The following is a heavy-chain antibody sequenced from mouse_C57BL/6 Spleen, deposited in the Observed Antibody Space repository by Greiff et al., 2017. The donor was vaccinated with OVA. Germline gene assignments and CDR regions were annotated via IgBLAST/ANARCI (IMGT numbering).Heavy chain of an antibody. Sequence: QVQLQHSGPELVKPGASVKISCKASGYSFTSYYIHWVKQRPGQGLEWIGWIYPGSGNTKYNEKFKGKATLTADTSSSTAYMQLSSLTSEDSAVYYCARSSAGYFDVWGTGTTVTVSS. V-gene: IGHV1-66*01. CDR3: ARSSAGYFDV. CDR2: IYPGSGNT. CDR1: GYSFTSYY. J-gene: IGHJ1*03.